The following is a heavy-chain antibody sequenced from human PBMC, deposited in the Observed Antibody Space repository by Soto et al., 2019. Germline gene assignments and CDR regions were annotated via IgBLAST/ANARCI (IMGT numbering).Heavy chain of an antibody. CDR1: GGSFSGYY. Sequence: QVQLQESGPGLVKPSETLSLTCTVSGGSFSGYYWSWIRQPRGKGLEWIGYIYYSGSTNYNPSRKSRVTLSVDTSKNQFSLKLSSVTAADTAVYYCARGIVVVPAAHHPLSYYYSYMDVWGNGTTVTVSS. V-gene: IGHV4-59*01. CDR3: ARGIVVVPAAHHPLSYYYSYMDV. CDR2: IYYSGST. J-gene: IGHJ6*03. D-gene: IGHD2-2*01.